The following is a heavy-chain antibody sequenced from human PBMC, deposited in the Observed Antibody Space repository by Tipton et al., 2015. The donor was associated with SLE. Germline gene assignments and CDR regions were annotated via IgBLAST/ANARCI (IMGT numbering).Heavy chain of an antibody. CDR3: ASGTLEWSHEPDY. V-gene: IGHV4-39*07. CDR2: IYYSGNP. Sequence: TLSLTCSVSGGSITNSNYFWGWIRQPPGKGLEWIGNIYYSGNPYYNPSLKSRVTISVNTSKNQFSLRLSSVTAADTAMFYCASGTLEWSHEPDYWGQGTLVTVSS. CDR1: GGSITNSNYF. J-gene: IGHJ4*02. D-gene: IGHD3-3*01.